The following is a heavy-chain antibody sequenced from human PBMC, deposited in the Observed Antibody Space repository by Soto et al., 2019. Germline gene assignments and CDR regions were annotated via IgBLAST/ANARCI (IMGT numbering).Heavy chain of an antibody. CDR1: GFSFSSYE. D-gene: IGHD2-8*01. CDR3: ARDSPVLMVFSGSSYSYYVMDV. V-gene: IGHV3-48*03. J-gene: IGHJ6*02. Sequence: EVQLVESGGGLVQPGGSLRLSCAASGFSFSSYEMTWVRQAPGKGLEWVSNISRSGDTIYYADSVKGRFTISRDNAKNSLYLQMNSLRAEDTAVYYCARDSPVLMVFSGSSYSYYVMDVWGQGTTVTVSS. CDR2: ISRSGDTI.